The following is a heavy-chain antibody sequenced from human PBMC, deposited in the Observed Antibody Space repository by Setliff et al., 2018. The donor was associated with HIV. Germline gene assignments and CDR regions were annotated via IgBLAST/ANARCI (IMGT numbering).Heavy chain of an antibody. D-gene: IGHD1-26*01. Sequence: SETLSLTCTVSGAPSIYFWGWIRQPPGKGLEWIGSVYYSGSTYYNPSLKSRVTISGGPSQNRFFLKVISVTPADTAVYYCAKDRSGSYRTFDYWGPGILVTVSS. J-gene: IGHJ4*02. CDR3: AKDRSGSYRTFDY. V-gene: IGHV4-39*07. CDR2: VYYSGST. CDR1: GAPSIYF.